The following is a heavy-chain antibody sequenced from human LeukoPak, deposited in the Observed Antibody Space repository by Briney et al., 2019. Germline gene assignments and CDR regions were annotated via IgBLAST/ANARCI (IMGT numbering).Heavy chain of an antibody. Sequence: GASVKVSCKASGYTFTSYYMHWVRQAPGQGLEWMGIINPSGGSTSYAQKFQGRVTMTADTSTKTAYMELRSLRFDDTAVYYCARDSYYYDTSGYPDYWGQGTLVTVSS. CDR3: ARDSYYYDTSGYPDY. J-gene: IGHJ4*02. CDR1: GYTFTSYY. D-gene: IGHD3-22*01. V-gene: IGHV1-46*01. CDR2: INPSGGST.